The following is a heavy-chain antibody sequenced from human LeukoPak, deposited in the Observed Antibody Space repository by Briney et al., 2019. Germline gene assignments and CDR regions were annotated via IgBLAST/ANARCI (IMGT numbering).Heavy chain of an antibody. CDR1: GFTFSSYA. CDR2: ISGSGGST. D-gene: IGHD3-16*02. Sequence: GSLRLSCAASGFTFSSYAMSWVRQAPGKGLEWVSAISGSGGSTYYADSVKGRFTISRDNSKNTLYLQMNSLRAEDTAVYYCARDHYDYVWGSYRRYYFDYWGQGTLVTVSS. J-gene: IGHJ4*02. CDR3: ARDHYDYVWGSYRRYYFDY. V-gene: IGHV3-23*01.